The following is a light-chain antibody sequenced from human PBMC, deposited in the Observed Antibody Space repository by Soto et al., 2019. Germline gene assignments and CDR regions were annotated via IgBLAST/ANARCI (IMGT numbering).Light chain of an antibody. CDR3: QQSAILPIT. CDR2: DAS. J-gene: IGKJ5*01. CDR1: QGINNY. Sequence: DIQLTQSTSSLCASVGARVSITGQAGQGINNYLNWYPQKTGKARKILIYDASNLDTGVTSRFTGSGSGTDFTFTITCLQSDDGATDCCQQSAILPITVGPVTRLEIK. V-gene: IGKV1-33*01.